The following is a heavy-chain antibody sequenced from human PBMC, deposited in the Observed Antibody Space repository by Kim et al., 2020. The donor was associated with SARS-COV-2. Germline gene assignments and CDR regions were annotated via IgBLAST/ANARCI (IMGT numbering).Heavy chain of an antibody. V-gene: IGHV3-53*01. D-gene: IGHD3-9*01. CDR2: IYSGGST. CDR3: ARVPFLTGYYDY. J-gene: IGHJ4*02. Sequence: GGSLRLSCAASGFTVSSNYMSWVRQAPGKGLEWVSVIYSGGSTYYADSVKGRFTISRDNSKNTLYLQMNSLRAEDTAVYYCARVPFLTGYYDYWGQGTLVTVSS. CDR1: GFTVSSNY.